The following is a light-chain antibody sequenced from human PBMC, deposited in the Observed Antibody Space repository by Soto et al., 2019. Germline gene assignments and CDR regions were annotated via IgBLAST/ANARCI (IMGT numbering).Light chain of an antibody. CDR3: HQRSNWPWT. Sequence: IVLTQSPATLSLSPGERATLCCRASQSVSSYLAWYQQKPGQAPRLLIYDASNRATGIPARFSGSGSGTDFTLTISSLEPEDFAVYYCHQRSNWPWTFGQGTKVDIK. CDR2: DAS. J-gene: IGKJ1*01. CDR1: QSVSSY. V-gene: IGKV3-11*01.